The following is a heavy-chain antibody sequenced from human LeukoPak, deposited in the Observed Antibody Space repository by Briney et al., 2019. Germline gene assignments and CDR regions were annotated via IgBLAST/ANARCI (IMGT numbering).Heavy chain of an antibody. D-gene: IGHD3-22*01. J-gene: IGHJ6*03. CDR3: ARVYYDSSGYLRLYYYYYYMDV. CDR2: IKQDGSEK. V-gene: IGHV3-7*01. CDR1: GFTFSSYW. Sequence: GGSLRLSCAASGFTFSSYWMSWVRQAPGKGLEWVANIKQDGSEKYYVDSVKGRFTISRDNAKNSLYLHMNSLRAEDTPVYYCARVYYDSSGYLRLYYYYYYMDVWGKGTTVTVSS.